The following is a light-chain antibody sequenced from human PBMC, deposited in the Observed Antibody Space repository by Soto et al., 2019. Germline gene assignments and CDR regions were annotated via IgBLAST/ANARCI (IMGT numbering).Light chain of an antibody. CDR3: QQRSNWPAYT. J-gene: IGKJ2*01. CDR2: DAS. Sequence: PGERATLSCRASQSVSSYLAWYQQKPGQAPRLLIYDASNRATGTPARFSGSGSGTDFTLTISSLEPEDFAVYYCQQRSNWPAYTFGQGTKLEIK. CDR1: QSVSSY. V-gene: IGKV3-11*01.